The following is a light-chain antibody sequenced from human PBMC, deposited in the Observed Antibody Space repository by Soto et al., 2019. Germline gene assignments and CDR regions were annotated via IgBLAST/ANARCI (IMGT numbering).Light chain of an antibody. J-gene: IGKJ1*01. CDR3: QQYNNWPWT. Sequence: EIVMTQSPATLSVSPGERATLSCRASQSVSSNLAWYQQKPGPAPRLLIYGASTRATGIPARFSGSGSGTEFPLTISSLQSEDFAVYYCQQYNNWPWTVGKGNKVEIK. CDR2: GAS. V-gene: IGKV3-15*01. CDR1: QSVSSN.